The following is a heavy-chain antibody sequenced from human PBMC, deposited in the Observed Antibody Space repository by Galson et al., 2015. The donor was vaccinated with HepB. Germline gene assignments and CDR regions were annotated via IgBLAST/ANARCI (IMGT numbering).Heavy chain of an antibody. CDR3: AREAGTGSYYPFDY. CDR2: ISYDGSNK. D-gene: IGHD3-10*01. J-gene: IGHJ4*02. V-gene: IGHV3-30-3*01. Sequence: LRLSCAASGFTFNYYAMHWVRQAPGKGLEWLAVISYDGSNKYYADSVKGRFTISRDNSKNALYLQLSGLRPEDTAVYYCAREAGTGSYYPFDYWGQGALVTVSS. CDR1: GFTFNYYA.